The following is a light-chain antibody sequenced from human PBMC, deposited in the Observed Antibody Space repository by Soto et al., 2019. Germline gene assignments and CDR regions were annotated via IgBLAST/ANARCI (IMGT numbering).Light chain of an antibody. Sequence: EIVMTQSPATLSVSPGERATLSCRASQSVSSSLAWYQQKPGQAPRLLIYGASTRATGIPARFSGSGSGTEFPLTISSLQSEDLAVYYCQQYNNGPPYTFGQGTKLEIK. CDR2: GAS. CDR1: QSVSSS. J-gene: IGKJ2*01. CDR3: QQYNNGPPYT. V-gene: IGKV3-15*01.